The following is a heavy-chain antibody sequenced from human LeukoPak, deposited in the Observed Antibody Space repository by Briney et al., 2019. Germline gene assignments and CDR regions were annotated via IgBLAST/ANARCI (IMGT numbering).Heavy chain of an antibody. CDR3: ANPFEI. J-gene: IGHJ3*02. V-gene: IGHV1-18*01. Sequence: YAQKLQGRVTMTTDTSTSTAYMELRSLRSDDTAVYYCANPFEIWGQGTMVTVSS.